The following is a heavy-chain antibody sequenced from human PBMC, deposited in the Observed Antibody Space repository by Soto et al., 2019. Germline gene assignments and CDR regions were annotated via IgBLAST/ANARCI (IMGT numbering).Heavy chain of an antibody. CDR3: ASQPPLPYYYGSGSPNWFDP. V-gene: IGHV4-39*01. CDR1: GGSISSSSYY. Sequence: PSETLSLTCTVSGGSISSSSYYWGWIRQPPGKGLEWIGSIYYSGSTYYNPSLKSRVTISVDTSKNQFSLKLSSVTAADTAVYYCASQPPLPYYYGSGSPNWFDPWGQGTLVTVSS. J-gene: IGHJ5*02. CDR2: IYYSGST. D-gene: IGHD3-10*01.